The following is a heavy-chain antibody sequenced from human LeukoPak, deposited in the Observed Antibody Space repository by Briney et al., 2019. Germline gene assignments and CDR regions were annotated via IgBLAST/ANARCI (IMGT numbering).Heavy chain of an antibody. J-gene: IGHJ5*02. D-gene: IGHD2-21*02. V-gene: IGHV1-58*02. CDR1: GFTFTSSA. CDR3: AASGDPRLRFDP. CDR2: IVVGSGNT. Sequence: ASVKVSCKASGFTFTSSAMQWVRQARGQRLEWIGWIVVGSGNTNYAQKFQERVTITRDMSTSTAYMELSSLRSEDTAVYYCAASGDPRLRFDPWGQGTLVTVSS.